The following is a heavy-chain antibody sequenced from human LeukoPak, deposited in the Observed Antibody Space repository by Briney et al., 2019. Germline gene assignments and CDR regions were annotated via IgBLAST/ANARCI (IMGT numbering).Heavy chain of an antibody. Sequence: ASVTVSSTSSGYTFTNYAINWVRQAPGQGLGWMGCISVYNDNTKSAQKIQDRVTMTTDTSTNTAYMELRSLRSDDTAMYYCARGQKMVTAIRPLYYMDVWGKGTTVTVSS. D-gene: IGHD2-21*02. V-gene: IGHV1-18*01. CDR2: ISVYNDNT. J-gene: IGHJ6*03. CDR1: GYTFTNYA. CDR3: ARGQKMVTAIRPLYYMDV.